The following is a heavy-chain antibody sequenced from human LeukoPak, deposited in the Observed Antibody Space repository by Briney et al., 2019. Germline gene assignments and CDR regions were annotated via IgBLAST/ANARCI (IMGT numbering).Heavy chain of an antibody. CDR2: INHSGST. CDR1: GGSFSGYY. D-gene: IGHD3-10*01. CDR3: ASGGFGEIIDY. J-gene: IGHJ4*02. V-gene: IGHV4-34*01. Sequence: SETLSLTCAVYGGSFSGYYWSWIRQPPGKGLEWIGEINHSGSTNYNPSLKSRVTISVDTSKNQFSLKLSSVTAADTAVYYCASGGFGEIIDYWGQGTLVTVSS.